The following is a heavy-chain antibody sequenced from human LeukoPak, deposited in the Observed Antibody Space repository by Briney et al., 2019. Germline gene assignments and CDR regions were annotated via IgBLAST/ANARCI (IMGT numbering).Heavy chain of an antibody. CDR1: GGSISSYY. CDR2: IYTSGST. Sequence: SETLSLTCTVSGGSISSYYWSWIRQPAGKGLEWIGRIYTSGSTNYNPSLKSRVTMSIDTSKNQFSLKLSSVTAADTAIYYCARDAKYYYGSRTYFFFEYWGQGTLLSVSS. J-gene: IGHJ4*02. V-gene: IGHV4-4*07. CDR3: ARDAKYYYGSRTYFFFEY. D-gene: IGHD3-10*01.